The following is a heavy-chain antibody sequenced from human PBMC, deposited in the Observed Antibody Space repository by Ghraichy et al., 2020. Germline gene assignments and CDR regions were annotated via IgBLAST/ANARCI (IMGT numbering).Heavy chain of an antibody. CDR1: GFSLTSSGVG. V-gene: IGHV2-5*01. J-gene: IGHJ3*01. CDR3: ARLTVAQDALEV. CDR2: FYWNADI. D-gene: IGHD6-19*01. Sequence: SGPTLVKPTQTLTLTCTFSGFSLTSSGVGVGWIRQPPGGSLQWLALFYWNADIRYKPSLKNRLTITKDTSKSQVVLRMTNVDPVDTATYFCARLTVAQDALEVWGHGRMGTVAS.